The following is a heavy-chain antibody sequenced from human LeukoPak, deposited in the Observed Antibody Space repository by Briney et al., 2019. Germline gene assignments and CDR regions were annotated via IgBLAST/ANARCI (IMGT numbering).Heavy chain of an antibody. J-gene: IGHJ4*02. CDR1: GFTFSSYG. V-gene: IGHV3-30*18. D-gene: IGHD2-15*01. CDR2: ISYDGGNK. CDR3: AKAGGCSGGSCYFDY. Sequence: GGSLRLSCAASGFTFSSYGMHWVRQAPGKGLEWVAVISYDGGNKYYADSVKGRFTISRDNSKNTLYLQMNSLRAEDTAVYYCAKAGGCSGGSCYFDYWGQGTLVTVSS.